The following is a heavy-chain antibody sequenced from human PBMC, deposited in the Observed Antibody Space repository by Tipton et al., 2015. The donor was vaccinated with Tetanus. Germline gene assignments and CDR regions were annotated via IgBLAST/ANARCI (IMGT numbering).Heavy chain of an antibody. CDR3: AKVSGFSGYGSDY. D-gene: IGHD5-12*01. CDR1: GVSISSNSYY. CDR2: IKQDGTEK. J-gene: IGHJ4*02. Sequence: LSLTCTVSGVSISSNSYYWGWIRQPPGKGLEWVANIKQDGTEKSYVDSVKGRFTISRDNAKNSLYLQMNSLRAEDTAVYYCAKVSGFSGYGSDYWGQGTLVTVSS. V-gene: IGHV3-7*01.